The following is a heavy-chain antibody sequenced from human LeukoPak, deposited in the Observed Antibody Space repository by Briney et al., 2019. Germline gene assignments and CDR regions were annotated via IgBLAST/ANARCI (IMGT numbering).Heavy chain of an antibody. Sequence: ASVTVSCKSSVYTFNGYYMHWVRQAPGQGLEWMGWINPNNGGTKYAQNFQGRVTMTRDTSISTAYMELERLRSDDTAVYYCARDVGEYCSSTNCYASHYWGQGTLVTVSS. D-gene: IGHD2-2*01. CDR2: INPNNGGT. CDR1: VYTFNGYY. V-gene: IGHV1-2*02. J-gene: IGHJ4*02. CDR3: ARDVGEYCSSTNCYASHY.